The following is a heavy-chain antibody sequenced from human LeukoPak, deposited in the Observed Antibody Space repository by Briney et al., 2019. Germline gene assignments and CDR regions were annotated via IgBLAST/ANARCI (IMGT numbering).Heavy chain of an antibody. Sequence: GASVNVSCKASGYTFTSYYMHWVRQAPGQGLEWMGVINPSSGSPSYAQNFQGRVTMTRDTSTSTVYMELSSLRPEDTAVYYCARARGVTVLYYYYGMDVWGQGTTVTVSS. CDR2: INPSSGSP. CDR3: ARARGVTVLYYYYGMDV. CDR1: GYTFTSYY. D-gene: IGHD2-21*02. J-gene: IGHJ6*02. V-gene: IGHV1-46*01.